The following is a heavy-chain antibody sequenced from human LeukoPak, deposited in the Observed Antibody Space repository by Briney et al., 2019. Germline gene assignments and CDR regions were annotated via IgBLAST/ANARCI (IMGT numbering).Heavy chain of an antibody. V-gene: IGHV4-30-4*01. CDR2: IYYGGST. D-gene: IGHD3-10*01. J-gene: IGHJ3*02. CDR3: ARVSRAGSGSGGFDI. Sequence: SETLSLTCTVSNGSISSYDSYWSWIRQPPGKGLDWIAYIYYGGSTDSTPSLKSRVTISVDTSKNQFSLKLTSVTAADTVVYYSARVSRAGSGSGGFDIWGQGTMVTVSS. CDR1: NGSISSYDSY.